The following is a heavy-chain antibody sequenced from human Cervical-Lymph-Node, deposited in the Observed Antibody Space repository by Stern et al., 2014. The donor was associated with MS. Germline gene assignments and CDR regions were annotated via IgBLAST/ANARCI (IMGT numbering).Heavy chain of an antibody. D-gene: IGHD3-3*01. CDR3: ARMMGSGYRHYFDY. J-gene: IGHJ4*02. Sequence: QVTLKESGPALVKPTQTLTLTCTFSGFSLVTSGVRVSWIRQPPGKALEWLARLDWNDKPFYNTSLMTRLTISKDTSKNQVVLTMTNVDPVDTATYYCARMMGSGYRHYFDYWGQGTPVTVS. CDR1: GFSLVTSGVR. CDR2: LDWNDKP. V-gene: IGHV2-70*04.